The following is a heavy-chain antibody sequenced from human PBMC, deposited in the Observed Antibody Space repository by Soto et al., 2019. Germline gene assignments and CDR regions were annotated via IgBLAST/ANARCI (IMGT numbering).Heavy chain of an antibody. CDR2: ISYDGYNT. CDR1: GFTFDTFA. D-gene: IGHD1-1*01. CDR3: ARVNPGKNRYYSYGLHV. V-gene: IGHV3-30-3*01. Sequence: GGSLRLSCAASGFTFDTFAIHWVRQTPGKVLEWVALISYDGYNTYYADSVKGRFTISRDNSKNTLYLQMTSLRPDDTGVYYCARVNPGKNRYYSYGLHVWGQGTSVTFS. J-gene: IGHJ6*02.